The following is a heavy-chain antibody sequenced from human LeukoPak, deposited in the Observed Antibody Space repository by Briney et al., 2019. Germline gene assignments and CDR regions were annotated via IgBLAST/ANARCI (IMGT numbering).Heavy chain of an antibody. J-gene: IGHJ6*03. CDR1: GGSFSGYY. Sequence: PSETLSLTCAVYGGSFSGYYWSWIRQPPGKGLEWIGEINHSGSTNYNPSLKSRVTISVDTSKNQFSLKLSSVTAADTAVYYCARLPGVRSGYYYYYYMDVWGKGTTVTISS. D-gene: IGHD2-15*01. V-gene: IGHV4-34*01. CDR3: ARLPGVRSGYYYYYYMDV. CDR2: INHSGST.